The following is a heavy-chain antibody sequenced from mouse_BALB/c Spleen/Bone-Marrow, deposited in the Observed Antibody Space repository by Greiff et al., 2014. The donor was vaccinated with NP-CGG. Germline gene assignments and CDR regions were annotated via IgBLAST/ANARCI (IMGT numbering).Heavy chain of an antibody. CDR2: IDPENGDT. V-gene: IGHV14-4*02. J-gene: IGHJ3*01. CDR3: THYRFPPPWFAY. CDR1: GFNIKDYY. Sequence: EVQLQQSGAELVRSGASVKLSCTASGFNIKDYYMHWVKQRPEQGLEWIGWIDPENGDTEYAPKFQGKATMTADTSSNTAYLQLSSLTSEDTAVYYCTHYRFPPPWFAYWGQGTLVTVSA. D-gene: IGHD2-14*01.